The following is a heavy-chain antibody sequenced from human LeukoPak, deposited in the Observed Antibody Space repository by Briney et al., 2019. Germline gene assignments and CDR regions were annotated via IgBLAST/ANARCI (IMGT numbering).Heavy chain of an antibody. Sequence: ASVKVSCKASGYTFTSYAMHWVRQAPGQRLEWMGWINAGNGNTKYSQKFQGRVTMTRDTSTSTVYMELSSLRSEDTAVYYCARGGAVASFDPWGQGTLVTVSS. J-gene: IGHJ5*02. D-gene: IGHD6-19*01. CDR2: INAGNGNT. CDR3: ARGGAVASFDP. V-gene: IGHV1-3*01. CDR1: GYTFTSYA.